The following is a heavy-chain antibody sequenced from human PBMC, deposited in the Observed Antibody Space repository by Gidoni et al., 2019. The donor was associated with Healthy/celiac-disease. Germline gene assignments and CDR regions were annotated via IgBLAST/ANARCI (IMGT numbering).Heavy chain of an antibody. V-gene: IGHV3-23*01. Sequence: EVPLLASGGGLVQPGGSLRLSCAASGFTFSSYAMSWVGQAPGKGLEWVSAISGSGGSTYYADSVKGRVTISRDNSKNTLYLQMNSLRAEDTAVYYWAKEVAALYSGPDYWGQGTLVTVSS. CDR3: AKEVAALYSGPDY. J-gene: IGHJ4*02. CDR1: GFTFSSYA. CDR2: ISGSGGST. D-gene: IGHD6-6*01.